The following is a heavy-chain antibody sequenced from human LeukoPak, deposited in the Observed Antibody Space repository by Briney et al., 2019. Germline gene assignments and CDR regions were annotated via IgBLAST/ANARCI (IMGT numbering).Heavy chain of an antibody. CDR2: IYYSGST. J-gene: IGHJ4*02. Sequence: SETLSLTCTVSGGSISSYYWSWIRQPPGKGLEWIGYIYYSGSTNYNPSLKSRVTISVDTSKNQFSLKLSSVTAADTAVYYCARVGTGYSSGWYGYWGQGTLVTVSS. D-gene: IGHD6-19*01. CDR3: ARVGTGYSSGWYGY. CDR1: GGSISSYY. V-gene: IGHV4-59*01.